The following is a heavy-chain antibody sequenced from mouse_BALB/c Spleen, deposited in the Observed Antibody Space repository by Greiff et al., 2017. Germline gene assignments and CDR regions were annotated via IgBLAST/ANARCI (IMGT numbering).Heavy chain of an antibody. CDR1: GFTFSSFG. D-gene: IGHD2-1*01. J-gene: IGHJ4*01. CDR2: ISSGSSTI. CDR3: ARDGNYFYAMDY. Sequence: EVKLEESGGGLVQPGGSRKLSCAASGFTFSSFGMHWVRQAPEKGLEWVAYISSGSSTIYDADTVKGRFTISRDNPKNTLFLQMTSLRSEDTAMYYCARDGNYFYAMDYWGQGTSVTVSS. V-gene: IGHV5-17*02.